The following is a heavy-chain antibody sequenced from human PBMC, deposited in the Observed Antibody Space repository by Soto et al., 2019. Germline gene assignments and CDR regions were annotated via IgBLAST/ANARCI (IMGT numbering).Heavy chain of an antibody. Sequence: QVQLVQSGAEVKKPGSSVKVSCKASGGTFSSYAISWVRQAPGQGLEWMGGIIPIFGTANYAQKFQGRVTITADESTSTAYMELSSLRSEDTAGYYCAGLGVRWGGRRAYWYFDLWGRGTLVTVSS. CDR1: GGTFSSYA. CDR3: AGLGVRWGGRRAYWYFDL. J-gene: IGHJ2*01. D-gene: IGHD3-16*01. V-gene: IGHV1-69*12. CDR2: IIPIFGTA.